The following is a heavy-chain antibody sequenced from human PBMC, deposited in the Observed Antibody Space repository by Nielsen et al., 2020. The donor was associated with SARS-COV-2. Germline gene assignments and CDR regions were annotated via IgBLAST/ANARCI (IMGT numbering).Heavy chain of an antibody. Sequence: VRQAPGKGLEWVSAISGSGGSTYYADSVKGRFTISRDNSKNTLYLQMNSLRTEDTAVYYCAKDLKEYGMDVWGQGTTVTVSS. CDR2: ISGSGGST. J-gene: IGHJ6*02. V-gene: IGHV3-23*01. CDR3: AKDLKEYGMDV.